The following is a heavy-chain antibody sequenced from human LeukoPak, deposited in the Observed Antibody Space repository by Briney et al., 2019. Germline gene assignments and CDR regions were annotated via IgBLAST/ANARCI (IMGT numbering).Heavy chain of an antibody. V-gene: IGHV4-59*01. CDR2: IYYSGST. CDR3: ARGTEYYDILTGYYRGLLDY. J-gene: IGHJ4*02. D-gene: IGHD3-9*01. CDR1: GGSISSYY. Sequence: PSETLSLTCTVSGGSISSYYWSWIRQPPGKGLEWIGYIYYSGSTNYNPSLKSRATISVDTSKNQFFLKLSSVTAADTAVYYCARGTEYYDILTGYYRGLLDYWGQGTLVTVSS.